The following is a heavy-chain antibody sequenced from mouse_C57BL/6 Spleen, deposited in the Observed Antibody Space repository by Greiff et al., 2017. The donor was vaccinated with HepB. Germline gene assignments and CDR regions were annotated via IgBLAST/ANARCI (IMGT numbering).Heavy chain of an antibody. CDR3: ARRGNGNYENAMDY. CDR1: GYTFTSYG. V-gene: IGHV1-81*01. D-gene: IGHD2-1*01. J-gene: IGHJ4*01. Sequence: QVQLKQSGAELARPGASVKLSCKASGYTFTSYGISWVKQRTGQGLEWIGEIYPRSGNTYYNEKFKGKATLTADKSSSTAYMELRSLTSEDSAVYFCARRGNGNYENAMDYWGQGTSVTVSS. CDR2: IYPRSGNT.